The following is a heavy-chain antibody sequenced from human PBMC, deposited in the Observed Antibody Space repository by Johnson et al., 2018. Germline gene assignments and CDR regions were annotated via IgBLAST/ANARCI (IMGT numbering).Heavy chain of an antibody. CDR3: ARDRRTAINVFDI. Sequence: EVQLVESGGGLVKPGGSLRLSCAASGFTFSSYRMNWVRQAPGKGLEWVSSISSSSSDIYHADSVKGRFTISRDNAKHSLYLQMNSLRVEDMGVYYCARDRRTAINVFDIWGQGTMVTVSS. CDR1: GFTFSSYR. CDR2: ISSSSSDI. V-gene: IGHV3-21*01. D-gene: IGHD5-18*01. J-gene: IGHJ3*02.